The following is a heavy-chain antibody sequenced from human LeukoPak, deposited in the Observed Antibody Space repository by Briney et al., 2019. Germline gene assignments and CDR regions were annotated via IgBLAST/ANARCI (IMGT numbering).Heavy chain of an antibody. D-gene: IGHD2-15*01. CDR3: AREYCSGGSCYSRYDY. Sequence: PSETLSLTCAVYGGSFSAYYWSWIRQPPGKGLEWVSVIYSGGSTYYADSVKGRFTISRDNSKNTLYLQMNSLRAEDTAVYYCAREYCSGGSCYSRYDYWGQGTLVTVSS. CDR2: IYSGGST. J-gene: IGHJ4*02. V-gene: IGHV3-66*01. CDR1: GGSFSAYY.